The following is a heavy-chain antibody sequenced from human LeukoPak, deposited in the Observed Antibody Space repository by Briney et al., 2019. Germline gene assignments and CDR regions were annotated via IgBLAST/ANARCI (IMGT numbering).Heavy chain of an antibody. CDR3: ARVGGMTTINNAAFDI. CDR2: IYHSGST. V-gene: IGHV4-59*01. Sequence: SETLSLTCAVSGGSINSYYWNWIRQPPGKGLEWIGYIYHSGSTNYNPSLKSRVTISLDTSKNQFSLKLTSVTAADTAIYYCARVGGMTTINNAAFDIWGQGTMVTVSS. J-gene: IGHJ3*02. D-gene: IGHD5-24*01. CDR1: GGSINSYY.